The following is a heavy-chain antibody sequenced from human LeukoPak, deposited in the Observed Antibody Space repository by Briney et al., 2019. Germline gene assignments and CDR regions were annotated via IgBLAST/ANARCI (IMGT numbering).Heavy chain of an antibody. CDR2: ISGSSGST. D-gene: IGHD5-18*01. V-gene: IGHV3-23*01. J-gene: IGHJ4*02. CDR3: GKEQGYSEGYDY. Sequence: PGGSLRLSCAASGFTFSSYAMSWVRQAPGKGLEWVSAISGSSGSTYYADSVKGRFTISGDNSKNTLYLQMNSLRAEDTAVYYCGKEQGYSEGYDYWGQETLVTVSS. CDR1: GFTFSSYA.